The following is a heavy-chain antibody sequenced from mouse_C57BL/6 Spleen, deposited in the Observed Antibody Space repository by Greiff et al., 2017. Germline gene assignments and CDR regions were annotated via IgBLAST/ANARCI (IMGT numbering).Heavy chain of an antibody. V-gene: IGHV5-17*01. D-gene: IGHD1-1*01. CDR2: ISSGSSTL. J-gene: IGHJ2*01. CDR3: AKSKGDYYGSSDYFDY. Sequence: EVQVVESGGGLVKPGGSLKLSCAASGFTFSDYGMHWVRQAPEKGLEWVAYISSGSSTLYYADTVKGRFTISRDHAKNTLFLQMTSLRSEDTAMYYCAKSKGDYYGSSDYFDYWGQGTTLTVSS. CDR1: GFTFSDYG.